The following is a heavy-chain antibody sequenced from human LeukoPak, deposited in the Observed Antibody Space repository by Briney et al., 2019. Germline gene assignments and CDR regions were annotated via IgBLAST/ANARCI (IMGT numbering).Heavy chain of an antibody. Sequence: KAGGSLRLSCAASGFTFSSYAMSWVRQAPGKGLEWVSAISGSGGSSHYADSVKGRFTTSRDYSKNTLYLQMHSLRAEDTAVYYCAKDRSVSSSYILDYWGQGTLVTVSS. J-gene: IGHJ4*02. D-gene: IGHD6-6*01. CDR3: AKDRSVSSSYILDY. V-gene: IGHV3-23*01. CDR1: GFTFSSYA. CDR2: ISGSGGSS.